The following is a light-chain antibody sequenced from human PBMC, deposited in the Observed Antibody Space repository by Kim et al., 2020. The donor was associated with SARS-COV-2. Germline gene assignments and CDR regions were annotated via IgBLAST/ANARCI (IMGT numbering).Light chain of an antibody. V-gene: IGLV3-19*01. CDR3: NSRDSNDNVV. CDR2: GKN. Sequence: VALGQTVRITCQGDSLRTYYAAWYQQKPGQAPILVIYGKNNRPSGIPDRFSGSSSGNTASLTITGTQAGDEADYYCNSRDSNDNVVFGGGTQLTVL. J-gene: IGLJ2*01. CDR1: SLRTYY.